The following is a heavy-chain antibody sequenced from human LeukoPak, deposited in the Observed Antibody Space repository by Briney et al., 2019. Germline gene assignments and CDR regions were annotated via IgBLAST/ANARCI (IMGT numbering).Heavy chain of an antibody. Sequence: MASETLSLTCTVSGGSISSYYWSRIRQPPGKGLEWIGYIYYSGSTNYNPSLKSRVTISVDTSKNQFSLKLSSVTAADTAVYYCARHDGMLGDYRWGWFDPWGQGTLVTVSS. D-gene: IGHD4-17*01. CDR2: IYYSGST. CDR1: GGSISSYY. J-gene: IGHJ5*02. V-gene: IGHV4-59*08. CDR3: ARHDGMLGDYRWGWFDP.